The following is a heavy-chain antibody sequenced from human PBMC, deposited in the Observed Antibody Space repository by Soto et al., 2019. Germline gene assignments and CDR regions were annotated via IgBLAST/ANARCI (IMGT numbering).Heavy chain of an antibody. Sequence: QVQLQQWGAGLLKPSETLSLTCAVYGGSFSGYYWSWIRQPPGKGLEWMGELNHSGSTNYNPSLKTRVTISVDTSKNQFSLKLSSVTAADTAVYYCAGAWWPRWFDPWGQGTLVTDSS. CDR3: AGAWWPRWFDP. CDR1: GGSFSGYY. V-gene: IGHV4-34*01. CDR2: LNHSGST. J-gene: IGHJ5*02. D-gene: IGHD2-15*01.